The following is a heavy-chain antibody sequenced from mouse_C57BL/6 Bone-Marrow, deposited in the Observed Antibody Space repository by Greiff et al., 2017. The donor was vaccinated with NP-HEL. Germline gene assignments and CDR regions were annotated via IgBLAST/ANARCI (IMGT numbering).Heavy chain of an antibody. J-gene: IGHJ2*01. CDR3: ARVGYYVDFDY. V-gene: IGHV1-54*01. Sequence: QVQLKQSGAELVRPGTSVKVSCKASGYAFTNYLIEWVKQRPGQGLEWIGVINPGSGGTNYNEKFKGKATLTADKSSSTAYMQLSSLTSEDSAVYFCARVGYYVDFDYWGQGTTLTVSS. CDR1: GYAFTNYL. D-gene: IGHD2-3*01. CDR2: INPGSGGT.